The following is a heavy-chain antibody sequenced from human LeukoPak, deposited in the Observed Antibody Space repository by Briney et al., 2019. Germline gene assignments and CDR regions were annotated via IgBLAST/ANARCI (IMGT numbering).Heavy chain of an antibody. V-gene: IGHV3-7*01. Sequence: GGSLRLSCATSGFTFSTYWMSWVRQAPGKGLEWVANIKQDGSEKYYADSVTGRFTISRDNAKNLLYLQMNSLRVEDTAVYYCANGDGFDSWGQGTLVTVSS. CDR2: IKQDGSEK. D-gene: IGHD5-24*01. CDR3: ANGDGFDS. CDR1: GFTFSTYW. J-gene: IGHJ4*02.